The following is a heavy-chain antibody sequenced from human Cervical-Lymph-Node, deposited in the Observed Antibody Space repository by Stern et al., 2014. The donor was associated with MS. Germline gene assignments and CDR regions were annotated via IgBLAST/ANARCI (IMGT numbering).Heavy chain of an antibody. V-gene: IGHV7-4-1*02. D-gene: IGHD5-24*01. CDR3: LSDYN. Sequence: VKLVQSGSELKKPGASVKVSCTGHGYRFTSYGMNWVRQAPGQGLELMGRINTNTGNPTYAQDFTGRFVFSLDTSVSTAYLEITSLKAEDTAVYYCLSDYNWGQGTLVTVSS. J-gene: IGHJ4*02. CDR1: GYRFTSYG. CDR2: INTNTGNP.